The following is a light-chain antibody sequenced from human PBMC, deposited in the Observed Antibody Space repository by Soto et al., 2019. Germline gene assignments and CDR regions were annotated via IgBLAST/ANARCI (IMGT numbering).Light chain of an antibody. J-gene: IGKJ1*01. CDR1: QSISTY. Sequence: DIEMAQAPSSVCASLGVRITITFRASQSISTYLNWYQQKPGKAPKLLIYATSSLQSGVPSRFSGSGSETDFTLTISSLQPEDFATYYCQQSYSTPRTFGQGTKVDIK. CDR3: QQSYSTPRT. CDR2: ATS. V-gene: IGKV1-39*01.